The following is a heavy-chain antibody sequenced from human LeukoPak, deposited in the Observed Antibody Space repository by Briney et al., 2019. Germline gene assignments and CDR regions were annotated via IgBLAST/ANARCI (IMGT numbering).Heavy chain of an antibody. CDR1: GFTFSSYG. J-gene: IGHJ4*02. Sequence: GGSLRLSCVPSGFTFSSYGMTWVRQAQGKGLEWVVNIKTDGSQIYYVDSVKGRFTISRDNAKNSLYLQMNSLRAEDTAVYYCARDLNWETYWGQGTLVSVSS. V-gene: IGHV3-7*01. CDR2: IKTDGSQI. CDR3: ARDLNWETY. D-gene: IGHD7-27*01.